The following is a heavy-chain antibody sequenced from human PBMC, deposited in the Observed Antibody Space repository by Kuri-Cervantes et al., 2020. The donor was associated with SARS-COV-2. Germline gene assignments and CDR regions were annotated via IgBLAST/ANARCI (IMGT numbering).Heavy chain of an antibody. CDR2: ISGSGGST. CDR3: AKGRIHHSDAFDI. CDR1: GFTFSSYA. J-gene: IGHJ3*02. D-gene: IGHD1-14*01. V-gene: IGHV3-23*01. Sequence: GESLKISCADSGFTFSSYAMSWVRQAPGKGLEWVSAISGSGGSTYYADSVKGRFTISRDNSKNTLYLQMNSLRAEDTAVYYCAKGRIHHSDAFDIWGQGTMVTVSS.